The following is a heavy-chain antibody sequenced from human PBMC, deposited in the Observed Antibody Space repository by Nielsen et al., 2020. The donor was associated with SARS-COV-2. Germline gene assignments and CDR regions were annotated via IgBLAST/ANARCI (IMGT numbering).Heavy chain of an antibody. Sequence: SETLSLTCTVSGGSISSYYWSWIRQPPGKGLEWIGYIYYSGSTNYNPSLKSRVTISVDTSKNQFSLKLSSVTAADTAVYYCARAHRSSSRPFDYWGQGTLVTVSS. D-gene: IGHD6-13*01. CDR1: GGSISSYY. V-gene: IGHV4-59*08. J-gene: IGHJ4*02. CDR2: IYYSGST. CDR3: ARAHRSSSRPFDY.